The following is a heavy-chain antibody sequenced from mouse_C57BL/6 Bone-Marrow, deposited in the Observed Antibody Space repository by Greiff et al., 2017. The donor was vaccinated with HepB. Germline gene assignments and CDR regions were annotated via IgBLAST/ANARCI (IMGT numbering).Heavy chain of an antibody. V-gene: IGHV1-69*01. CDR2: IDPSDSYT. D-gene: IGHD1-1*01. Sequence: QVQLKQPGAELVMPGASVKLSCKASGYTFTSYWMHWVKQRPGQGLEWIGEIDPSDSYTNYNQKFKGKSTLTVDKSSSTAYMQLSSLTSEDSAVYYCASPYYYGSSYRYWYFDVWGTGTTVTVSS. J-gene: IGHJ1*03. CDR1: GYTFTSYW. CDR3: ASPYYYGSSYRYWYFDV.